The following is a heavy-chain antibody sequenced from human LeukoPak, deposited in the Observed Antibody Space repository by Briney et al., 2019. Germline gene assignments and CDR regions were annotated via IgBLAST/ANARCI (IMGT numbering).Heavy chain of an antibody. CDR3: ARDRVLWSGYYTGRYDYYYGMDV. J-gene: IGHJ6*02. CDR1: GFTSSRYS. CDR2: IWYDGSDK. V-gene: IGHV3-33*08. D-gene: IGHD3-3*01. Sequence: GGSLRLSCAASGFTSSRYSMNWVRQAPGKGLEWVAVIWYDGSDKYYADSVKGRFTISRDNSKNTLYLQMNSLRAEDTAVYYCARDRVLWSGYYTGRYDYYYGMDVWGQGTTVTVSS.